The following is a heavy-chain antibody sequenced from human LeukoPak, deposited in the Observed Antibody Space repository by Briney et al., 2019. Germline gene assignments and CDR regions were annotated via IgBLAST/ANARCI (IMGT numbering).Heavy chain of an antibody. CDR2: IVPSGNT. V-gene: IGHV4-4*07. CDR3: AKEGAASGPDFDY. CDR1: GASIRNYY. Sequence: SETLSLTCTVSGASIRNYYWSWIRQPAGKGLEWIGRIVPSGNTNYNPSLKSRVTMSVDTSKNQFSLKLNSATAADTAVYYCAKEGAASGPDFDYWGQGTLVIVSS. J-gene: IGHJ4*02. D-gene: IGHD6-13*01.